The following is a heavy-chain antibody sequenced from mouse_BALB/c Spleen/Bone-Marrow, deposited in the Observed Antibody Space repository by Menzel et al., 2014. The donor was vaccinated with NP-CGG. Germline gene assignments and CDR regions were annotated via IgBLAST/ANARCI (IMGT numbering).Heavy chain of an antibody. CDR3: ARGYYYGSTYGWYFDV. D-gene: IGHD1-1*01. J-gene: IGHJ1*01. Sequence: VHLVESGAELARPGASVKLSCKASAYTFTSYWMQWVKQRPGQGLEWIGAIYPGDGDTRYTQKFKGKATLTADKSSSTAYMQLSSLASEDSAVYYCARGYYYGSTYGWYFDVWGAGTTVTVSS. V-gene: IGHV1-87*01. CDR1: AYTFTSYW. CDR2: IYPGDGDT.